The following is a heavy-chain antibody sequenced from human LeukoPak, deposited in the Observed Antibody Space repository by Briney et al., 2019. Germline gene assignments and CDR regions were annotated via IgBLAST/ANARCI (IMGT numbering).Heavy chain of an antibody. J-gene: IGHJ4*02. Sequence: GGSLRLSCAASGFTFDDYAMHWVRQAPGKGLEWVSGISWNSGSIGYADSVKGRFTISRDNSDNTLYLQMNSLRPEDTAVCYCAKELQPWFPFDDCGQGILVTVSS. CDR1: GFTFDDYA. V-gene: IGHV3-9*01. D-gene: IGHD3-10*01. CDR2: ISWNSGSI. CDR3: AKELQPWFPFDD.